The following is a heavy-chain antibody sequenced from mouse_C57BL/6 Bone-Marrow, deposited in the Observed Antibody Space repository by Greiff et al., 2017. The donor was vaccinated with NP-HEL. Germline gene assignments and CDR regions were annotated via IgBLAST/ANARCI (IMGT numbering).Heavy chain of an antibody. CDR2: INYDGSST. J-gene: IGHJ4*01. Sequence: EVKLVESEGGLVQPGSSMKLSCTASGFTFSDYYMAWVRQVPDKGLEWVANINYDGSSTYYLDSLKSRFIISRDNAKNILYLQMSSLKSEDTATYYCARYYGSSDAGYYYAMDYWGQGTSVTVSS. CDR3: ARYYGSSDAGYYYAMDY. V-gene: IGHV5-16*01. D-gene: IGHD1-1*01. CDR1: GFTFSDYY.